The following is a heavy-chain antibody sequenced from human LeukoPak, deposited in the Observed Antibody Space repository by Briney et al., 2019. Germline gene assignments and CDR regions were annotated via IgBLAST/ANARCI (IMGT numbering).Heavy chain of an antibody. D-gene: IGHD3-16*01. Sequence: ASVKVSCKASEYTFTAYDMHWVRQAPGQGLEWMGWINPRSGGRDYAQKFQGRVPMTRDTSISTAYMELSRLTSDDTAVYYCTRDVTGDYWFDPWGQGTLVTVSS. CDR1: EYTFTAYD. CDR3: TRDVTGDYWFDP. J-gene: IGHJ5*02. CDR2: INPRSGGR. V-gene: IGHV1-2*02.